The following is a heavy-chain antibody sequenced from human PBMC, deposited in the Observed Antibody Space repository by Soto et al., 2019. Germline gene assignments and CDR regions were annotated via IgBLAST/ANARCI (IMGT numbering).Heavy chain of an antibody. J-gene: IGHJ4*02. V-gene: IGHV4-39*01. CDR1: GGSISSSSYY. D-gene: IGHD4-17*01. CDR2: IYYSGST. CDR3: ARPRGPRMTTNHYFDY. Sequence: PSETLSLTCTVSGGSISSSSYYWGWIRQPPGKGLEWIGSIYYSGSTYYNPSLKSRVTISVDTSKNQFSLKLSSVTAADTDVYYCARPRGPRMTTNHYFDYWGQGTLVTVSS.